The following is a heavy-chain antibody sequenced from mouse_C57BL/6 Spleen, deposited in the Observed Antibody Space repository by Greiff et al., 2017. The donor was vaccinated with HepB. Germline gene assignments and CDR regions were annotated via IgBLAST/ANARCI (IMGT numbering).Heavy chain of an antibody. CDR3: ARGASYYGSSLDY. J-gene: IGHJ2*01. Sequence: VQLQQSGPVLVKPGASVKMSCKASGYTFTDYYMNWVKQSHGKSLEWIGVINPYNGGTSYNQKFKGKATLTVDKSSSTAYMELNSLTSEDSAVYYCARGASYYGSSLDYWGQGTTLTVSS. CDR1: GYTFTDYY. CDR2: INPYNGGT. V-gene: IGHV1-19*01. D-gene: IGHD1-1*01.